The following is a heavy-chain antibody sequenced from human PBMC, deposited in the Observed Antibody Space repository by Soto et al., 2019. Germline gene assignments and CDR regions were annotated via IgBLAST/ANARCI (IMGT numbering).Heavy chain of an antibody. CDR2: IIPIFGTA. V-gene: IGHV1-69*13. CDR3: ARPRYGDYLNAFDI. CDR1: GGTFSSYA. D-gene: IGHD4-17*01. J-gene: IGHJ3*02. Sequence: ASVKVSCKASGGTFSSYAISWVRQAPGQGLECMGGIIPIFGTANYAQKFQGRVTITAXXXXSXXXMXLXXLRXEXTAVYYCARPRYGDYLNAFDIWGQGTMVTVSS.